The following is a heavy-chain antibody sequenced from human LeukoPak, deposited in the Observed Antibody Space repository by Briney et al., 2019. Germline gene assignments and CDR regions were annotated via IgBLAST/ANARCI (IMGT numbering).Heavy chain of an antibody. CDR1: GFTFSSYS. CDR3: ATEGYCSGGSCYSFDY. J-gene: IGHJ4*02. V-gene: IGHV3-21*01. D-gene: IGHD2-15*01. CDR2: ISTSSSYI. Sequence: GGSLTLSCAASGFTFSSYSMNWVRQAPGKGLEWVSFISTSSSYIYYADSVKGRFTISRDNAKNSLYLQMNSLRAEDTAVYYCATEGYCSGGSCYSFDYWGQGTLVTVSS.